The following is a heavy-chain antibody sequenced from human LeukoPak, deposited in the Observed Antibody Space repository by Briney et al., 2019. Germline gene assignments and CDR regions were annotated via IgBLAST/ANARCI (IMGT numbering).Heavy chain of an antibody. CDR2: ISSSGSTI. D-gene: IGHD3-22*01. CDR3: ARDRYYYDSSGYYSIYDY. Sequence: PGGSLRLSCAASGFTFSDYYMSWIRQAPGKGLEWVSYISSSGSTIYYADSVKGRFTISRDNAKNSLYLQMNSLRAEDTAVYYCARDRYYYDSSGYYSIYDYWGQGTLVTVSS. CDR1: GFTFSDYY. J-gene: IGHJ4*02. V-gene: IGHV3-11*01.